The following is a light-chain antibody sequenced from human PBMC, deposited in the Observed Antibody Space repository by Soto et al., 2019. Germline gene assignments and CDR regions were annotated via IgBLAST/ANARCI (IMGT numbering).Light chain of an antibody. CDR3: SSYAGSEGV. CDR1: TSDVGGYNY. J-gene: IGLJ1*01. Sequence: QSVLTQPPSASGSPRQSVTISCTGTTSDVGGYNYVSWYQQHPGKAPKLMIYEVSKRPSGVPDRFSGSKSGNTASLTVSGLQAEDEADYYCSSYAGSEGVFGTGTKVTVL. CDR2: EVS. V-gene: IGLV2-8*01.